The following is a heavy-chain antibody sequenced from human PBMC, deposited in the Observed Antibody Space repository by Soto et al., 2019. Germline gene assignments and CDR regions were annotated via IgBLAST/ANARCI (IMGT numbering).Heavy chain of an antibody. CDR3: ARAGEIDYYYYYYMDV. V-gene: IGHV4-59*01. D-gene: IGHD7-27*01. Sequence: SETLSLTCTVSGGSISSYYWSWIRQPPGKGLEWIGYIYYSGSTNYNPSLKSRVTISVDTSKNQFSLKLSSVTAADTAVYYCARAGEIDYYYYYYMDVWGKGTTVTVSS. CDR2: IYYSGST. CDR1: GGSISSYY. J-gene: IGHJ6*03.